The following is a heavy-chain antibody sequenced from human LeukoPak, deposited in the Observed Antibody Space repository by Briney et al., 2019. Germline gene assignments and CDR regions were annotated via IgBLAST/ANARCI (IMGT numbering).Heavy chain of an antibody. CDR1: GDRVTSTGAA. CDR2: TYYRTHWYN. D-gene: IGHD3-16*01. J-gene: IGHJ4*02. Sequence: SQTLSLTCAISGDRVTSTGAAWNWIRQSPSRGLEWLGRTYYRTHWYNDYAVSVKSRITINADTAQNQVSLHLNSVTHDDTAVYYCARDDAWGFFDYWGQGSLVTVSS. V-gene: IGHV6-1*01. CDR3: ARDDAWGFFDY.